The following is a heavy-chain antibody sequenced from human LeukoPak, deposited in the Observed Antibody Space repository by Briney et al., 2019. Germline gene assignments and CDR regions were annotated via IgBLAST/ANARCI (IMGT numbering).Heavy chain of an antibody. J-gene: IGHJ4*02. Sequence: GGSLRLSCAASGLTFSSYAMHWVRQAPGKGLEWVAVISYDGSNKYYADSVKGRFTISRDNSKNTVFLQMNSLRAEDTAVCYCAKWGDYDVLTGYYVSDYWGQGTLVTVSS. CDR2: ISYDGSNK. CDR1: GLTFSSYA. V-gene: IGHV3-30*04. D-gene: IGHD3-9*01. CDR3: AKWGDYDVLTGYYVSDY.